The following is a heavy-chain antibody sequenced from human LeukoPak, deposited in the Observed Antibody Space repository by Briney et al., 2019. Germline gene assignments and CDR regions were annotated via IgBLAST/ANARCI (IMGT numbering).Heavy chain of an antibody. V-gene: IGHV1-8*01. Sequence: ASVKVSCKASGYTFTSYDINWVRQATGQGLEWMGWMNPNSGNTGYAQKFQGRVTMTRNTSISTAYMELSSLRSEDTAVYYCARSKYYYDSSGYYYGSYYYYMDVWGKGTTVTVSS. D-gene: IGHD3-22*01. CDR2: MNPNSGNT. CDR3: ARSKYYYDSSGYYYGSYYYYMDV. CDR1: GYTFTSYD. J-gene: IGHJ6*03.